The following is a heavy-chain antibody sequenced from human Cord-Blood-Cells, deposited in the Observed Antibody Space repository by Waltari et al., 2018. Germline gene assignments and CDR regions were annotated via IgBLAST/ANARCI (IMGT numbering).Heavy chain of an antibody. J-gene: IGHJ3*02. Sequence: QVQLVESGGGVVQPGGSLRLSCAASGFTFSSYGMHWVRPAPGKGLEWVAFIRYDGSNKYYADSVKGRFTISRDNSKNTLYLQMNSLRAEDTAVYYCAKVYGSGSYDAFDIRGQGTMVTVSS. CDR1: GFTFSSYG. CDR2: IRYDGSNK. CDR3: AKVYGSGSYDAFDI. D-gene: IGHD3-10*01. V-gene: IGHV3-30*02.